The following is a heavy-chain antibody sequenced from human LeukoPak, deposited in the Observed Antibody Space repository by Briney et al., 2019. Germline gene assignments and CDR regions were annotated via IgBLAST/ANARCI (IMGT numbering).Heavy chain of an antibody. CDR1: GYSFTSHW. V-gene: IGHV5-51*01. D-gene: IGHD6-13*01. Sequence: KYGESLKISCQASGYSFTSHWIGWVRQMPGKSLEWMGIIYPGDSETRFSPSFQGQVTISADKSISTAYLQWSSLKASDTAIYYCTRHIAAGGPDYWGQGTLVTVSS. CDR3: TRHIAAGGPDY. CDR2: IYPGDSET. J-gene: IGHJ4*02.